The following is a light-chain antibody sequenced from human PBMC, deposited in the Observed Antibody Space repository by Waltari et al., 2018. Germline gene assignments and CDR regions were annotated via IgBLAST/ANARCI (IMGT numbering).Light chain of an antibody. CDR1: EKITSSY. CDR3: QYYNSAPRT. Sequence: VVLTQSPGTLSLSPGESPTLSCRASEKITSSYIAWYQHKPGQAPRLLIYTASYRATGVPDRFSGSGSGTDFVLTISRLEPEDFAVYYCQYYNSAPRTFGQGTKVEIK. J-gene: IGKJ1*01. V-gene: IGKV3-20*01. CDR2: TAS.